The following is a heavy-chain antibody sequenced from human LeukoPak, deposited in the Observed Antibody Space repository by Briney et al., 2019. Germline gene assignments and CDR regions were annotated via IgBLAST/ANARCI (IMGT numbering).Heavy chain of an antibody. Sequence: SETLSLTCTVSGGSMSSSTYYWGWIRQPPGKGLEWIGSISYSGSSYYNPSLKSRVTISVDTSKNQFSLKVSSVTAADTAVYYCARLFYDFWSGHYYYYMDVWGKGTTVTVSS. D-gene: IGHD3-3*01. CDR1: GGSMSSSTYY. V-gene: IGHV4-39*01. CDR2: ISYSGSS. J-gene: IGHJ6*03. CDR3: ARLFYDFWSGHYYYYMDV.